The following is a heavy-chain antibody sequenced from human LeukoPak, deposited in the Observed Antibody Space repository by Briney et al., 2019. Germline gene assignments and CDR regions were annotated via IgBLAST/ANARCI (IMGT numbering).Heavy chain of an antibody. Sequence: GGSLRLSCAASGFTFSSYGMHWVRQAPGKGLEWVAVISYDGSNKYYADSVKGRFTISRDNSKNTLYLQMNSLRAEDTAVYYCAKDRSLARGVDYWGQGTLVTVSS. J-gene: IGHJ4*02. V-gene: IGHV3-30*18. D-gene: IGHD3-10*01. CDR1: GFTFSSYG. CDR2: ISYDGSNK. CDR3: AKDRSLARGVDY.